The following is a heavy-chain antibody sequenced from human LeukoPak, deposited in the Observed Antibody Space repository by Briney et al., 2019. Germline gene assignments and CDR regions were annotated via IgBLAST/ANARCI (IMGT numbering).Heavy chain of an antibody. CDR1: GYTFTGYY. Sequence: GASVKVSCKASGYTFTGYYMHWVRQAPGQGLEWMGWINPNSGGTNYAQKFQGRVTMTRDTSISTAYMELSRLRSDDTAVYYCARVTRGPDGHDWFDPWGQGILVTVSS. CDR2: INPNSGGT. J-gene: IGHJ5*02. CDR3: ARVTRGPDGHDWFDP. D-gene: IGHD1-14*01. V-gene: IGHV1-2*02.